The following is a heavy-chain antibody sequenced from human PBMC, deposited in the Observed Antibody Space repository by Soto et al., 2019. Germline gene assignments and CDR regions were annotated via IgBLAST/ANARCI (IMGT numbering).Heavy chain of an antibody. Sequence: SETLSLTCTVSGGPISSSSYYWGWIRQPPGKGLEWIGSIYYSGSTYYNPSLKSRVTISVDTSKNQFSLKLSSVTAADTAVYYCASPHPGYCSGGSCSGFDYWGQGTLVTVSS. D-gene: IGHD2-15*01. CDR1: GGPISSSSYY. CDR3: ASPHPGYCSGGSCSGFDY. V-gene: IGHV4-39*01. J-gene: IGHJ4*02. CDR2: IYYSGST.